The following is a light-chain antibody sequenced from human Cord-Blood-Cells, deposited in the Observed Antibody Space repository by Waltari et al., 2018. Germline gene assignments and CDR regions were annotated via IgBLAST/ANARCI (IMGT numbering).Light chain of an antibody. CDR1: SSDVRSYNL. CDR3: CSYAGSSTSVV. CDR2: EGS. Sequence: QSALTQPASVSGSPGQSITISCTGTSSDVRSYNLVSWYQQHPSNAPKLMIYEGSKRPSGVSNRFAGSKSGNTASLTISGLQSEDEADYYCCSYAGSSTSVVFGGGTKLTVL. J-gene: IGLJ2*01. V-gene: IGLV2-23*01.